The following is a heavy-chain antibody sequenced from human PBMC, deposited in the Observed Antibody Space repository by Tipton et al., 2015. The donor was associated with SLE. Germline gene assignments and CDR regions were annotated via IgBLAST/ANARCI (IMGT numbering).Heavy chain of an antibody. CDR3: AREGTVGARDAFDI. V-gene: IGHV3-13*04. Sequence: SLRLSCAASGFTFSRYDMHWVRQAPGKGLEWVSAIGTAGDTYYPDSVKGRFTISRENARNSLYLQMNDLRGVDTAVYYCAREGTVGARDAFDIWGQGTMVTVSS. J-gene: IGHJ3*02. CDR2: IGTAGDT. CDR1: GFTFSRYD. D-gene: IGHD1-26*01.